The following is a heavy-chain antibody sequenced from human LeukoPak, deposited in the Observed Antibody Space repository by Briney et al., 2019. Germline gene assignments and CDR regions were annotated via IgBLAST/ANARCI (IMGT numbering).Heavy chain of an antibody. J-gene: IGHJ4*02. CDR3: ARRIRDGYNFYNY. CDR2: IWYDGSNK. CDR1: GFTFSSYG. D-gene: IGHD5-12*01. Sequence: GGSLRLSCAASGFTFSSYGMHWVRQAPGKGLEWVAVIWYDGSNKYYADSVKGRFTISRDNSKNTLYLQMNSLRAEDTAVYYCARRIRDGYNFYNYWGQGTLVTVSS. V-gene: IGHV3-33*01.